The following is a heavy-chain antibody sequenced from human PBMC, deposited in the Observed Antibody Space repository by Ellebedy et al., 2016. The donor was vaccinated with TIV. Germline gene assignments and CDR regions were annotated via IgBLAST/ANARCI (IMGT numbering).Heavy chain of an antibody. CDR2: INHRVGT. V-gene: IGHV4-34*01. CDR1: GVSFSGSY. J-gene: IGHJ4*02. CDR3: ARGLGGGEYFDF. D-gene: IGHD2/OR15-2a*01. Sequence: MPSETLSLTCAVYGVSFSGSYWSWIRRPPGTGLEWIGEINHRVGTNSNPSLKSRVTISLDTSKNQFSLKLTSVSAADTADYFCARGLGGGEYFDFWGQGTPVTVSS.